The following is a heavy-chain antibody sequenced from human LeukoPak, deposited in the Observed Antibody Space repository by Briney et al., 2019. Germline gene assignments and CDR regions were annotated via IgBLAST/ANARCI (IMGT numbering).Heavy chain of an antibody. CDR2: ISTSGHSI. CDR1: GFTFSTYS. D-gene: IGHD1-26*01. V-gene: IGHV3-21*01. Sequence: GGSLRLSCAASGFTFSTYSMNWVRQAPGKGLEWVSSISTSGHSIYYADSLKGRFTISRDNAKNSLYLQMNSLRAEDTAVYYCGREGHSGSWDLDYWGQRTLVTVSS. J-gene: IGHJ4*02. CDR3: GREGHSGSWDLDY.